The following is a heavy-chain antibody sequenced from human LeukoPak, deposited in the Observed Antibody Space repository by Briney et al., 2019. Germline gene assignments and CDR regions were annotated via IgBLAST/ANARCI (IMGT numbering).Heavy chain of an antibody. CDR3: AKDRRPRYCTNGVCYGGAGFDP. D-gene: IGHD2-8*01. CDR2: ISGSGGSS. Sequence: GGSLRLSCAASGFTFSNYAMRWVRPAPGEGLGGVSAISGSGGSSYYADSVKGRFTISRDNSKNTLYLQMNSLRAEDTAVYYCAKDRRPRYCTNGVCYGGAGFDPWGQGTLVTVSS. CDR1: GFTFSNYA. V-gene: IGHV3-23*01. J-gene: IGHJ5*02.